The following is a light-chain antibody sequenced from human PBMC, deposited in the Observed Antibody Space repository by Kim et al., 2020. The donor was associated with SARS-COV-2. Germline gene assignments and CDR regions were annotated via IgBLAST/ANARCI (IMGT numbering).Light chain of an antibody. Sequence: DIVMNQSPLSLPVTPGEPASISCRSSQSLLHRNGRNYLDWYLQKPGQSPQLLIYLGSNRASGVPDRFSGSGSGTDFTLKISRVEAEDVGVYYCMQALQTPYTFGQGTKLEI. V-gene: IGKV2-28*01. CDR3: MQALQTPYT. J-gene: IGKJ2*01. CDR1: QSLLHRNGRNY. CDR2: LGS.